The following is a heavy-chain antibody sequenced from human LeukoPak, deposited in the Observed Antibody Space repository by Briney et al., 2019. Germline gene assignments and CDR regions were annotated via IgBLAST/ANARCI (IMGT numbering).Heavy chain of an antibody. CDR2: ISPNNGGT. D-gene: IGHD2-8*01. CDR3: ARGVNGVYYYYYMDV. J-gene: IGHJ6*03. CDR1: GYTFTGYY. V-gene: IGHV1-2*02. Sequence: ASVKVSCKVSGYTFTGYYIHRVRQAPGQGLEWMGWISPNNGGTHYAQRFQGRVTMTRDTSISTAYMELSRLTSDDAAVYYCARGVNGVYYYYYMDVWGKGTTVTVSS.